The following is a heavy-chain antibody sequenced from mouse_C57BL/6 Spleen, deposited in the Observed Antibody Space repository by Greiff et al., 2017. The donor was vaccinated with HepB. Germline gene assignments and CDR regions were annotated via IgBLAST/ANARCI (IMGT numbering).Heavy chain of an antibody. CDR2: INPNNGGT. Sequence: VQLQQSGPELVKPGASVKMSCKASGYTFTDYNMHWVKQSHGKSLEWIGYINPNNGGTSYNQKFKGKATLTVNKSSSTAYMELRSLTSEDSAVYYCARSGGYYSYYFDYWGQGTTLTVSS. J-gene: IGHJ2*01. CDR3: ARSGGYYSYYFDY. CDR1: GYTFTDYN. V-gene: IGHV1-22*01. D-gene: IGHD2-3*01.